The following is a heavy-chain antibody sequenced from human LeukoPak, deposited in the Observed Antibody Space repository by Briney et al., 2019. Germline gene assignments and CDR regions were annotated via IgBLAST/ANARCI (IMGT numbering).Heavy chain of an antibody. Sequence: PGGSLRLSCSASGFTFSSYAMHWVRQAPGKGLEYVSAISSNGGSTYYADSVKGRFTISRDNAKNSLYLQMNSLRADDTALYYCAREVVGATSEFDFWGQGTLVAVSS. CDR3: AREVVGATSEFDF. V-gene: IGHV3-64*04. CDR2: ISSNGGST. CDR1: GFTFSSYA. J-gene: IGHJ4*02. D-gene: IGHD1-26*01.